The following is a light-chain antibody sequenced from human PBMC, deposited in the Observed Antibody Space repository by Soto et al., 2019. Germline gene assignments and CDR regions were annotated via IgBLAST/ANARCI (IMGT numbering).Light chain of an antibody. V-gene: IGKV3-20*01. J-gene: IGKJ5*01. CDR1: QSVSSSY. Sequence: EIVLTQSPGTLSFSPGERATLSCRASQSVSSSYLAWYQQKPGQAPRLLIYGASSRATGIPDRFSGSGSGTEFSFTVTSLQSEDFAVYYCQQYNNWPITFGQGTRLEIK. CDR2: GAS. CDR3: QQYNNWPIT.